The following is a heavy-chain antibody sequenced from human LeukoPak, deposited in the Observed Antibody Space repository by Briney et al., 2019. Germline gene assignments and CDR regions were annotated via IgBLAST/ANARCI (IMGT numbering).Heavy chain of an antibody. D-gene: IGHD1-26*01. CDR2: LNLYDGSI. CDR3: ARDGGSFSYNMDV. Sequence: ASVNVSCRASGYTFDKNYIHWVRQAPGQGLEWMGVLNLYDGSIIHAQEFKGRVAMNSDTSTSTVYMELSSLRSEDTDVYFCARDGGSFSYNMDVWGQGTTVTVSS. V-gene: IGHV1-46*02. J-gene: IGHJ6*02. CDR1: GYTFDKNY.